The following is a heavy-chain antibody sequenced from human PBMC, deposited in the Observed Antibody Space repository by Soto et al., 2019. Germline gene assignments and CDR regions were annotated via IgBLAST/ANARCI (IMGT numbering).Heavy chain of an antibody. Sequence: GGSLRLSCAASGFTFSSYSMNWVRQAPGKGLEWVSSISSSSSYIYYADSVKGRFTISRDNAKNSLYLQMNSLRAEDTTVYYCARVEDSSGYPVSDYWGQGTLVTVSS. D-gene: IGHD3-22*01. CDR2: ISSSSSYI. V-gene: IGHV3-21*01. J-gene: IGHJ4*02. CDR3: ARVEDSSGYPVSDY. CDR1: GFTFSSYS.